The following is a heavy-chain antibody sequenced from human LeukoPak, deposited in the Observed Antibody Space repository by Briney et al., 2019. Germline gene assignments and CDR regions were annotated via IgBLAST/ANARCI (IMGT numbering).Heavy chain of an antibody. D-gene: IGHD5-24*01. CDR1: GGSFSGYY. CDR2: INHSGST. Sequence: SETLSLTCAVYGGSFSGYYWSWIRQPPGKGLEWIGEINHSGSTNYNPSLKSRVTISVDTSKNQFSLKLSSVTAADTAVYYCARGRRDGYNLKNFDYWGQGTLVSVSS. J-gene: IGHJ4*02. CDR3: ARGRRDGYNLKNFDY. V-gene: IGHV4-34*01.